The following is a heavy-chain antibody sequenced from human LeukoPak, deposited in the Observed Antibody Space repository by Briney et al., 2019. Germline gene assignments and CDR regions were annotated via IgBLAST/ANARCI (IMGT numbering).Heavy chain of an antibody. CDR3: ARERMAIAAAGPDFDY. CDR2: ISGSGGST. V-gene: IGHV3-21*01. D-gene: IGHD6-13*01. Sequence: GGPLRLSCAASGFTFSSYTMSWVRQVPGKGLEWVSAISGSGGSTYYADSVKGRFTISRDNAKNSLYLQMNSLRAEDTAVYYCARERMAIAAAGPDFDYWGQGTLVTVSS. J-gene: IGHJ4*02. CDR1: GFTFSSYT.